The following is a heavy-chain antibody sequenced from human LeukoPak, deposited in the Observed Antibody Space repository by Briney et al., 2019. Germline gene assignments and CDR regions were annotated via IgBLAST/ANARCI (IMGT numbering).Heavy chain of an antibody. J-gene: IGHJ4*02. CDR3: ARGRHYYDSSGNDY. V-gene: IGHV3-21*01. Sequence: GGSLRLSCAASGFTFSSYSMNWVRQAPGKGLEWVSSISSSSSYIYYADSVKGRFTISRDNAENSLYLQMNSLRAEDTAVYYCARGRHYYDSSGNDYWGQGTLVTVSS. CDR2: ISSSSSYI. CDR1: GFTFSSYS. D-gene: IGHD3-22*01.